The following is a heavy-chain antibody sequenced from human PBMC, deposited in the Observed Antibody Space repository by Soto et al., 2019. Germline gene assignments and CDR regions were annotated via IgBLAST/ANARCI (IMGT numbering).Heavy chain of an antibody. CDR3: ALRHYYGSGNLGMDV. V-gene: IGHV2-5*02. CDR2: IYGVDDR. D-gene: IGHD3-10*01. Sequence: QITLKESGPTLVKPTQTLTLTCTFSGFSLTDTGVGVGWIRQPPGKALEWLALIYGVDDRRYIPTQKSRLTITGDTSKNQVVLTMTDIDREDTATYYCALRHYYGSGNLGMDVWGQGTKVTVSS. CDR1: GFSLTDTGVG. J-gene: IGHJ6*02.